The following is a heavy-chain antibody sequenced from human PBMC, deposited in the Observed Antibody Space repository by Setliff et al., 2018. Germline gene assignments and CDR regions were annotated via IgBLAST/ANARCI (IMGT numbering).Heavy chain of an antibody. CDR1: GFTFSSYS. D-gene: IGHD3-16*01. J-gene: IGHJ3*02. V-gene: IGHV3-21*04. Sequence: GGSLTLSCAASGFTFSSYSLNWVRQSPGKGLEWVSSISTSSTYIYYADSVKGRFTISRDNAKSFLYLKMNSLRAEDTAFYHCAFFGDRDTFDTWGQGTMVTVSS. CDR3: AFFGDRDTFDT. CDR2: ISTSSTYI.